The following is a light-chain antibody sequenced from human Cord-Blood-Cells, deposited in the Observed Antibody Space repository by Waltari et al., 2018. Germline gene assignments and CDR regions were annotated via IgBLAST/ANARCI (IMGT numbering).Light chain of an antibody. CDR3: QSYDSSLSGSEV. CDR2: GNS. CDR1: SSNIGAGYD. J-gene: IGLJ3*02. V-gene: IGLV1-40*01. Sequence: QSVLTQPPSVSGAPGQRVTISCTGSSSNIGAGYDVHWYQQLPGTAPKLLIDGNSNPPSGVPDRFPGSKSGTSASLAITGLQAEDEADYYCQSYDSSLSGSEVFGGGTKLTVL.